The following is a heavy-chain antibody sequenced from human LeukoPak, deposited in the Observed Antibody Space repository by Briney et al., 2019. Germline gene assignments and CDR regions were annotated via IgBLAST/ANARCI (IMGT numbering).Heavy chain of an antibody. V-gene: IGHV4-61*02. CDR3: ATMTTSWYRFDP. CDR2: IYTSGST. Sequence: SQTLSLTCTVSGGSISSSSYYWSWIRQPAGKGLEWIGRIYTSGSTNYNPSLKSRVTISIDTSKNQFSLKLSSVTAADTAVYYCATMTTSWYRFDPWGQGTLVTVSS. J-gene: IGHJ5*02. CDR1: GGSISSSSYY. D-gene: IGHD6-13*01.